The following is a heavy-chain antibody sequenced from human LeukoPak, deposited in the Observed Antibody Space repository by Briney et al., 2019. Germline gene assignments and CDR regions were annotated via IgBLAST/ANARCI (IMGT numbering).Heavy chain of an antibody. CDR2: IYHSGST. Sequence: SETLSLTCTVSGYSISSGYYWGWIRQPPGKGLEWIGSIYHSGSTNYNPPLKSRVTMSVDTSKNQFSLKLSSVTAADTAVYYCTRDRGTWNDDGFDYWGQGTLVTVSS. CDR1: GYSISSGYY. CDR3: TRDRGTWNDDGFDY. D-gene: IGHD1-1*01. V-gene: IGHV4-38-2*02. J-gene: IGHJ4*02.